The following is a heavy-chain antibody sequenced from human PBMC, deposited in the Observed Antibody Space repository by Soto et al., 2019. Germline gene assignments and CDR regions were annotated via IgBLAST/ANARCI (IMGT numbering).Heavy chain of an antibody. CDR2: ISSSGGNT. Sequence: EEQVLESGGGLVQPGGSLRLSCAASGFTFNDYAMTWVRQAPGKGLEWVSGISSSGGNTYYADSVKGRFTITRDNSKNTLSLQMDNLRAEDTAVYFCAKNGASSKTWYMCYYAMDVWGQGTTVTVSS. J-gene: IGHJ6*02. CDR1: GFTFNDYA. V-gene: IGHV3-23*01. CDR3: AKNGASSKTWYMCYYAMDV. D-gene: IGHD1-1*01.